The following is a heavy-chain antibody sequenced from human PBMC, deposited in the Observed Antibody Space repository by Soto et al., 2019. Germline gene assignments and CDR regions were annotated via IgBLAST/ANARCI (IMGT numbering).Heavy chain of an antibody. J-gene: IGHJ4*02. CDR1: GFTFSSYS. Sequence: PGGSLRLSCAASGFTFSSYSMNWVRQAPGKGLEWVSSISSSSSYIYYADSVKGRFTISRDNAKNSLYLQMNSLRAEDTAVYYCARGPSSGSYPNNWGQGTLVTVSS. D-gene: IGHD1-26*01. CDR2: ISSSSSYI. V-gene: IGHV3-21*01. CDR3: ARGPSSGSYPNN.